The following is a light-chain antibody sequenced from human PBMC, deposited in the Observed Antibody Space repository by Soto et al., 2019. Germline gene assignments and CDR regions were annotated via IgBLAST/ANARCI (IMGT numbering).Light chain of an antibody. Sequence: EIVMTQSPATLSVSPGERATLSCRAGQGVTTNFAWYQQKSGQSPRLLIYDVSNRATGVPARFSGTGSETDFTLSISGLQSEDSGVYFCQQYNSWPFSFGQGTRLEIK. V-gene: IGKV3-15*01. CDR3: QQYNSWPFS. CDR2: DVS. J-gene: IGKJ5*01. CDR1: QGVTTN.